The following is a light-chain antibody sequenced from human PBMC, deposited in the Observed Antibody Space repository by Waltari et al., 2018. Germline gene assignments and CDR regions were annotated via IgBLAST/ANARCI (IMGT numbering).Light chain of an antibody. V-gene: IGLV3-19*01. CDR2: DDN. J-gene: IGLJ1*01. CDR1: ALRTFY. CDR3: NTRDISGDHLV. Sequence: SSEMTQEPAVSVALVQTVRITCQGGALRTFYANWYHQKPGEPPLLVIYDDNNRPSGIPDRFSGSRSGNTASLTISGAQAEDEADYYCNTRDISGDHLVFGSGTKVTVL.